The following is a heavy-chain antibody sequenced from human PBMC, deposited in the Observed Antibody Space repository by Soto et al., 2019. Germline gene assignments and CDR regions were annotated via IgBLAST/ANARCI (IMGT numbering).Heavy chain of an antibody. CDR3: AKGPISYGYENYFDY. V-gene: IGHV3-23*01. CDR2: ISASGGST. Sequence: GGSLRLSCVASGFTFSSYAMSWVRQAPGKGLEWVSSISASGGSTYYADSVKGRFTISRDNSKHTLWLQMDSLRAEDTAVYYCAKGPISYGYENYFDYWGQGTLVTVSS. J-gene: IGHJ4*02. CDR1: GFTFSSYA. D-gene: IGHD5-18*01.